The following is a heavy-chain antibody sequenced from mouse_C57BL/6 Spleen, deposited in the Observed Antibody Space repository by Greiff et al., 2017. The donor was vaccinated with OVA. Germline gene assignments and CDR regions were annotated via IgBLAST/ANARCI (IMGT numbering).Heavy chain of an antibody. CDR3: AGGYGSSYDY. Sequence: EVQLQQSGPELVKPGASVKISCKASGYTFTDYYMNWVKQSHGKSLEWIGDINPKNGGTSYNQKFKGKATLTVDKSSSTAYMELRSLTSEDSAVYYCAGGYGSSYDYWGQGTTLTVSS. V-gene: IGHV1-26*01. J-gene: IGHJ2*01. CDR2: INPKNGGT. CDR1: GYTFTDYY. D-gene: IGHD1-1*01.